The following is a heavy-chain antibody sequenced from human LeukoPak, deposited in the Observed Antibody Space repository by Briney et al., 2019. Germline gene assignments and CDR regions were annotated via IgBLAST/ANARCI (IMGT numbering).Heavy chain of an antibody. Sequence: PGGSLRLSXAASGFTFDDYAMHWVRQAPGKGLEWVSLISGDGGSTYYADSVRGRFTISRDNSKNSLYLQMNSLRTEDTALYYCAKVRAYYDSSGTFDHWGQGTLVTVSS. D-gene: IGHD3-22*01. CDR3: AKVRAYYDSSGTFDH. V-gene: IGHV3-43*02. J-gene: IGHJ4*02. CDR1: GFTFDDYA. CDR2: ISGDGGST.